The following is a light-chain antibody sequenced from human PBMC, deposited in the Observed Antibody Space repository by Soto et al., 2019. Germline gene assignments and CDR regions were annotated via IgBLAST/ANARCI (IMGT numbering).Light chain of an antibody. CDR1: RSNIGAGYD. V-gene: IGLV1-40*01. J-gene: IGLJ1*01. CDR3: QSYDSSLSGYV. CDR2: GNT. Sequence: QAVLTQPPSVSGAPGQRVTISCTGSRSNIGAGYDVQWYQQLPGTAPKLLIYGNTNRPSGVPDRFSGSKSGTSASLAITGLQAEDEADYYCQSYDSSLSGYVFGTGTKVTVL.